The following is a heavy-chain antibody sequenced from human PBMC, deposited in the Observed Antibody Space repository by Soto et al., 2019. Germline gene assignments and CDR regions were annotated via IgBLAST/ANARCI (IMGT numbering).Heavy chain of an antibody. Sequence: GGSLILSCAAAGFPFSSYAMSWVRQATGKGLEWVSAISGSGGSTYYADSVKGRFTISRDNSKNTLYLQMNSLRAEDTAVYYCAKSDLGFAAVYFDYWGQGTLVTVSS. D-gene: IGHD6-25*01. J-gene: IGHJ4*02. V-gene: IGHV3-23*01. CDR2: ISGSGGST. CDR3: AKSDLGFAAVYFDY. CDR1: GFPFSSYA.